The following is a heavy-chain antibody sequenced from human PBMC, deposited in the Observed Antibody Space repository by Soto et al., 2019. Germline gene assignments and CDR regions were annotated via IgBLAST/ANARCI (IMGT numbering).Heavy chain of an antibody. CDR1: GGTFSSYA. D-gene: IGHD6-13*01. V-gene: IGHV1-69*13. J-gene: IGHJ6*02. CDR3: ARAYVGDLHSSSWHYYGMDV. CDR2: IIPIFGTA. Sequence: ASVKVSCKASGGTFSSYAISWVRQAPGQGLEWMGGIIPIFGTANYAQKFQGRVTITADESTSTAYMELSSLRSEDTAVYYCARAYVGDLHSSSWHYYGMDVWGQGTTVTVSS.